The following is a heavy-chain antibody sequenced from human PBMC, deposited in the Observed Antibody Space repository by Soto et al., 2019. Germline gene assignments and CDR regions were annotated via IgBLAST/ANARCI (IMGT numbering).Heavy chain of an antibody. J-gene: IGHJ4*02. V-gene: IGHV3-48*01. CDR1: GFTFSSYC. CDR3: ARDSPPLDY. CDR2: ICISSSSI. Sequence: PGGSLRLSCAASGFTFSSYCMSWVRQAPGKGLEWVSFICISSSSIYYADSVKGRFTISRDNAQNSLYLQMNSLRAEDTAVYYCARDSPPLDYWGQGTLVTVSS.